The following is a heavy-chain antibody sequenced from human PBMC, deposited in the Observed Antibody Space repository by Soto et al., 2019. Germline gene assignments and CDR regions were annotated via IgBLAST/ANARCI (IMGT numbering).Heavy chain of an antibody. D-gene: IGHD1-20*01. CDR2: ISGSGGST. V-gene: IGHV3-23*01. J-gene: IGHJ4*02. Sequence: GGSLRLSCAASGLTFSSYAMSWVRQAPGKGLEWVSAISGSGGSTYYADSVKGRFTISRDNSKNTLYLQMNSLRAEDTAVYYCAKGRDYNWNYFDYWGQGTLVTVSS. CDR3: AKGRDYNWNYFDY. CDR1: GLTFSSYA.